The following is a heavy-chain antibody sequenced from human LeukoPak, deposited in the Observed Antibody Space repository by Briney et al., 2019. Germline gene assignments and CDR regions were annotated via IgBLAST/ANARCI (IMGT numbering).Heavy chain of an antibody. CDR3: ARGSYFDY. CDR1: GFTFDDYA. D-gene: IGHD3-16*01. V-gene: IGHV3-9*01. CDR2: ISWNSGSI. J-gene: IGHJ4*02. Sequence: PGRSLRLSCAASGFTFDDYAMHWVRQAPGKGLEWVSGISWNSGSIGYADSVKGRFTISRDNAKNSLYLQMNSLRAEDPALYYCARGSYFDYRGQGTLVTVSS.